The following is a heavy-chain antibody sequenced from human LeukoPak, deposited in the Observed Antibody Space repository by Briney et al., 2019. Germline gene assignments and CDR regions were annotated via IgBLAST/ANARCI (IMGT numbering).Heavy chain of an antibody. CDR3: AHVYSGTDY. D-gene: IGHD1-26*01. V-gene: IGHV2-5*02. J-gene: IGHJ4*02. Sequence: ESGPTLVKPTQTLTLTCTFSGFSLSLTGVGVGWTRQPPGKAPEWLAVIYWDDDRRYSPSLKNRLTIAKDTSKNQVVLTLTNVDPEDTGTYFCAHVYSGTDYWGQGTLVTVSS. CDR1: GFSLSLTGVG. CDR2: IYWDDDR.